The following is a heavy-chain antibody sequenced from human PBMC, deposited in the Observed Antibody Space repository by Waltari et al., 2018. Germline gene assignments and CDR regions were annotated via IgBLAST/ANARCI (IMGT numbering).Heavy chain of an antibody. Sequence: QVQLVQSGAEVKKPGASVKVSCKASGYTFTRYGISWVRQAPGQGLEWMGWISAYNGNTNYAQKLQGRVTMTTDTSTSTAYMELRSLRSDDTAVYYCARFLTGTTYYYYGMDVWGQGTTVTVSS. CDR3: ARFLTGTTYYYYGMDV. CDR1: GYTFTRYG. D-gene: IGHD1-7*01. J-gene: IGHJ6*02. V-gene: IGHV1-18*01. CDR2: ISAYNGNT.